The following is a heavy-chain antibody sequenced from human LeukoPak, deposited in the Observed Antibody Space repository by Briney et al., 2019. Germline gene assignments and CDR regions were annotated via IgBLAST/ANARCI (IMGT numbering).Heavy chain of an antibody. CDR3: ARGGYSSSWSPNWFDP. V-gene: IGHV1-46*01. CDR2: INPSGGST. Sequence: ASVKVSCKASGYTFTVYYMHWVRQAPGQGLEWMGIINPSGGSTSYAQKFQGRVTMTRDTSTSTVYMELSSLRSEDTAVYYCARGGYSSSWSPNWFDPWGQGTLVTVSS. D-gene: IGHD6-13*01. CDR1: GYTFTVYY. J-gene: IGHJ5*02.